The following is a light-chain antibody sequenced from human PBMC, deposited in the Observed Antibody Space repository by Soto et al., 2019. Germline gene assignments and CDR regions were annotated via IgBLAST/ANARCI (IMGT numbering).Light chain of an antibody. V-gene: IGKV1-39*01. J-gene: IGKJ1*01. CDR3: QQTYSLPRT. CDR1: QTVSKF. CDR2: SAS. Sequence: DVQMTQSPSSLSASVGDSVTIACRASQTVSKFVNWYQQKPGKVTDLLIYSASTLYSGVPPRFSGSGSGTEFTLTISNLQPEDFATYYCQQTYSLPRTFAQGTKV.